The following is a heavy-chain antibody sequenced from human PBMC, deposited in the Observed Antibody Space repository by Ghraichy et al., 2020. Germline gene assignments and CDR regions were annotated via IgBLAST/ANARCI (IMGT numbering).Heavy chain of an antibody. CDR2: IYPGDSDT. CDR1: GYSFTSYW. CDR3: ARHKKGGRGGYEVDY. V-gene: IGHV5-51*01. J-gene: IGHJ4*02. Sequence: GESLNISCKGSGYSFTSYWIGWVRQMPGKGLEWMGIIYPGDSDTRYSPSFQGQVTISADKSISTAYLQWSSLKASDTAMYYCARHKKGGRGGYEVDYWGQGTLVTVSS. D-gene: IGHD5-12*01.